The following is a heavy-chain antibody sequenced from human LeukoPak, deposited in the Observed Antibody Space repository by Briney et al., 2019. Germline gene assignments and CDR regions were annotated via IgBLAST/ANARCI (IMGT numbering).Heavy chain of an antibody. J-gene: IGHJ6*03. CDR3: ARSTMVRGVIGLYYYYYMDV. V-gene: IGHV3-11*04. CDR2: ISSSGSTI. D-gene: IGHD3-10*01. Sequence: PGGSLRLSCAASGFTFSDYYMSWIRQAPGKGLEWVSYISSSGSTIYYADSVKGRFTISRDNAKNSLYLQMNSLRAEDTAVYYCARSTMVRGVIGLYYYYYMDVWGKGTTVTVSS. CDR1: GFTFSDYY.